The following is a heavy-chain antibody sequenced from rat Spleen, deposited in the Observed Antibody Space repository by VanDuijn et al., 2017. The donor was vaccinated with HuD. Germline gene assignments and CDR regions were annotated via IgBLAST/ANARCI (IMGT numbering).Heavy chain of an antibody. CDR2: ISYDGSST. CDR3: TRPMALNWFAY. Sequence: EVQLVESDGGLVQPGRSLKLSCAASGFTFSDYYMAWVRQAPTKGLEWVATISYDGSSTYYRDSVKGRFTISRDNAKSTLYLQMNSLRSEDTATYYCTRPMALNWFAYWGQGTLVTVSS. V-gene: IGHV5-29*01. CDR1: GFTFSDYY. D-gene: IGHD1-3*01. J-gene: IGHJ3*01.